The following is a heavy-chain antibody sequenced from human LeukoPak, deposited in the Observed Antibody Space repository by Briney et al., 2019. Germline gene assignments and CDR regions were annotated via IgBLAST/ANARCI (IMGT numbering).Heavy chain of an antibody. CDR3: ARGAATDSNWFDP. J-gene: IGHJ5*02. D-gene: IGHD6-13*01. Sequence: ASVKVSCKSSGYTFTAHYMHWVRQAPGQGLELMGWINPNSGGTNSAEEFQGRVTMNRDTSISTAFMELTSLTSDDTAVYYCARGAATDSNWFDPWGQGTLVTVSS. CDR2: INPNSGGT. V-gene: IGHV1-2*02. CDR1: GYTFTAHY.